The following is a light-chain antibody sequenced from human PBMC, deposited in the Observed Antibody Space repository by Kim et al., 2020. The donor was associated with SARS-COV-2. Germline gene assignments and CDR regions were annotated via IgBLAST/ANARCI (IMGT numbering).Light chain of an antibody. CDR3: QSYDNTNVV. CDR1: SGSIDSNY. V-gene: IGLV6-57*03. J-gene: IGLJ2*01. Sequence: GNTVTLSSTRSSGSIDSNYVQWYQQRPGSAPTTVIYEDNQRPSGVPDRFSGSVDSSSNSASLTISGLKTEDEADYYCQSYDNTNVVFGGGTQLTVL. CDR2: EDN.